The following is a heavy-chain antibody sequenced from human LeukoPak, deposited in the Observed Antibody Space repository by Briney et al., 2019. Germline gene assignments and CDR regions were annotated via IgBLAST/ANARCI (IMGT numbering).Heavy chain of an antibody. CDR3: ARGEGLGTTNGGYYFAY. V-gene: IGHV3-7*01. J-gene: IGHJ4*02. D-gene: IGHD1-26*01. Sequence: GGSLRLSCATSGFTFSNYWMSWVRRAPGKGREWVANRKQDGSDKYYVDSVKGRFTISRDNAKNSLYLQMNTLRAEDTAVYYCARGEGLGTTNGGYYFAYWGQGSLVIVSS. CDR1: GFTFSNYW. CDR2: RKQDGSDK.